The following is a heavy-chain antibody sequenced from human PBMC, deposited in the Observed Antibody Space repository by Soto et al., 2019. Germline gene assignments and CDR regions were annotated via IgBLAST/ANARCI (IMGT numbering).Heavy chain of an antibody. V-gene: IGHV1-69*13. CDR2: IIPIFGTA. Sequence: SVKVSCKASGGTFSSYAISWVRQAPGQGLEWMGGIIPIFGTANYAQKFQGRVTITADESTSTAYMELSSLRSEDTAVYYCARCVVVARVAFDIWGQGTMVTVSS. J-gene: IGHJ3*02. CDR1: GGTFSSYA. D-gene: IGHD2-21*01. CDR3: ARCVVVARVAFDI.